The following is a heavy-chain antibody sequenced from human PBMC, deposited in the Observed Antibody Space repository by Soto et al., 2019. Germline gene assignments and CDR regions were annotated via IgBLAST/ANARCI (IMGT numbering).Heavy chain of an antibody. V-gene: IGHV3-23*01. CDR3: AKDFREDYYDSSGYYGPFDY. CDR2: ISGSGGST. D-gene: IGHD3-22*01. J-gene: IGHJ4*02. Sequence: LRLSCAASGFTFSSYAMSWVRQAPGKGLEWVSAISGSGGSTYYADSVKGRFTISRGNSKNTLYLQMNSLRAEDTAVYYCAKDFREDYYDSSGYYGPFDYWGQGTLVTVSS. CDR1: GFTFSSYA.